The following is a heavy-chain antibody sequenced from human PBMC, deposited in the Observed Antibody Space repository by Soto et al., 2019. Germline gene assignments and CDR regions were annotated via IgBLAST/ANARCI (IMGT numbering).Heavy chain of an antibody. CDR1: GGSFSGYY. J-gene: IGHJ4*02. D-gene: IGHD3-10*01. Sequence: SETLSLTCAVYGGSFSGYYWSWIRQPPGKGLEWIGEINHSGSTNYNPSLKSRVTISVDTSKSQFSLKLSSVTAADTAVYYYARQYYFGSGSYYNRLFDFWGQGTLVTVSS. V-gene: IGHV4-34*01. CDR2: INHSGST. CDR3: ARQYYFGSGSYYNRLFDF.